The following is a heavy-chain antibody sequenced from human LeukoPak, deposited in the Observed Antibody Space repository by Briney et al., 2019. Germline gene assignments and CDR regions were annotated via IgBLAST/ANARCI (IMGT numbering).Heavy chain of an antibody. V-gene: IGHV3-9*01. CDR2: ISWNSGSI. D-gene: IGHD3-3*01. CDR1: GFTFDDYA. J-gene: IGHJ5*02. CDR3: PKDIGRFLEWLGFDP. Sequence: GGSLRLSCAASGFTFDDYAMHWVRQAPGKGLEWVSGISWNSGSIGYADSVKGRFTISRDNAKNSLYLQMNSLRAEDTALYYCPKDIGRFLEWLGFDPWGQGTLVTVSS.